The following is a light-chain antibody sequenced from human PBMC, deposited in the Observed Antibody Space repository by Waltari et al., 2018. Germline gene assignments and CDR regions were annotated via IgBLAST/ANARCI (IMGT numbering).Light chain of an antibody. CDR2: SAS. CDR3: QQHYSFVYT. Sequence: EIQMTQSPFSLSASIGDRVTITCRASQGIDNSLAWYQQKQGKAPKLLVYSASILESGVPSRFRGSGSGTNYTLTISGLQPEDFATYYCQQHYSFVYTFGQGTTLDI. CDR1: QGIDNS. V-gene: IGKV1-NL1*01. J-gene: IGKJ2*01.